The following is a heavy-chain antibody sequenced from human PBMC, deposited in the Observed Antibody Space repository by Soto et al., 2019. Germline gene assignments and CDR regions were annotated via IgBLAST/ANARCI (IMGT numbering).Heavy chain of an antibody. CDR1: GGSISSSNW. V-gene: IGHV4-4*02. Sequence: SETLSLTCAVSGGSISSSNWWSWVRQPPGKGLEWIGEIYHSGSTNYNPSLKSQVTISVDKSKNQFSLKLSSMTAADTAVYYCARRLYDSSGPYFDYWGQGTLVTVSS. CDR3: ARRLYDSSGPYFDY. D-gene: IGHD3-22*01. CDR2: IYHSGST. J-gene: IGHJ4*02.